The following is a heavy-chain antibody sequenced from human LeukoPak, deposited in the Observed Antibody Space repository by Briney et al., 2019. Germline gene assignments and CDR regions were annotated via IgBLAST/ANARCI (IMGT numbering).Heavy chain of an antibody. D-gene: IGHD2-2*01. J-gene: IGHJ3*02. CDR3: ASSVSYCSSTSCRPGDAFDI. V-gene: IGHV1-2*02. Sequence: ASVKVSCKASGYTFTGYYMHWVRQAPGQGLGWMGWINPNSGGTNYAQKFQGRVTMTRDTSISTAYMELSRLRSDDTAVYYCASSVSYCSSTSCRPGDAFDIWGQGTMVTVSS. CDR1: GYTFTGYY. CDR2: INPNSGGT.